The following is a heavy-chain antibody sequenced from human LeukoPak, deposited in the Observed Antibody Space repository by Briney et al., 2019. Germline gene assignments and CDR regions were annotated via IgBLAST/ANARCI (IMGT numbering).Heavy chain of an antibody. Sequence: SETLSLACAVYGGSFSGYYWSWIRQPPGKGLEWIGEINHRGSTNYNPSLKSRVTISVDTSKNQFSLKLSSVTAADTAVYYCARFLPVAGFSYYYDSSGPFDYWGQGTLVTVSS. J-gene: IGHJ4*02. CDR2: INHRGST. CDR1: GGSFSGYY. V-gene: IGHV4-34*01. CDR3: ARFLPVAGFSYYYDSSGPFDY. D-gene: IGHD3-22*01.